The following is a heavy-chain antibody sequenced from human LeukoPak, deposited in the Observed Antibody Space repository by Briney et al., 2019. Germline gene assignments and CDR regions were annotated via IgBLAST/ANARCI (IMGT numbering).Heavy chain of an antibody. CDR3: VRNVYSGGYSYGGYYFDY. D-gene: IGHD5-18*01. J-gene: IGHJ4*02. CDR1: GGAISSYY. CDR2: IYTSGST. Sequence: PSETLSLTCTVSGGAISSYYWSWIRQPAGQGLEWIGRIYTSGSTNYNPSLKSRVTMSVDTSKNQFSLKLSSVTAADTAVYYCVRNVYSGGYSYGGYYFDYWGQGTLVTVSS. V-gene: IGHV4-4*07.